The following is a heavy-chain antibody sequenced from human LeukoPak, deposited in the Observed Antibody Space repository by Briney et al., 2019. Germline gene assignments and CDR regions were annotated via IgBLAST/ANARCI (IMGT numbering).Heavy chain of an antibody. J-gene: IGHJ4*02. CDR2: ISGSGGST. D-gene: IGHD5-24*01. CDR1: GFTFSSYS. Sequence: PGGSLRLSCAASGFTFSSYSMNWVRQAPGKGLEWVSAISGSGGSTYYADSVKGRFTISRGNSKNTLYLQMNSLRAGDTAVYYCARDPHGYNSYFDYWGQGTLVTVSS. CDR3: ARDPHGYNSYFDY. V-gene: IGHV3-23*01.